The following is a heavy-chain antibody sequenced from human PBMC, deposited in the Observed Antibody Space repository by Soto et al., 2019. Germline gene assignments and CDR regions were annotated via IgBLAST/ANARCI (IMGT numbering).Heavy chain of an antibody. D-gene: IGHD2-2*01. J-gene: IGHJ4*02. V-gene: IGHV1-18*01. CDR1: VDTFTTYG. CDR2: ISGHNDNT. Sequence: QVQLVQSGAEVKMPGASVKVSCKASVDTFTTYGISCVRQAPGQGLEWMGWISGHNDNTKYAQKFQGRVIMTADTSTSTAYLELRTLTSDDTAVYYCAREYCTSTSCYGVDYWGQGTLVTVSS. CDR3: AREYCTSTSCYGVDY.